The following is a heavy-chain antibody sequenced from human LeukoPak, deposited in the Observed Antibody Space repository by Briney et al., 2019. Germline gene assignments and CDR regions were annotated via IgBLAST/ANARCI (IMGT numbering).Heavy chain of an antibody. Sequence: SETLSLTCTVSGGSISGSSYYWGWIRQPPGKGLEWIGSIYYSGSTYYNPSLKSRVTISVDTSKNQFSLKLSSVTAADTAVYYCARRVHSGSYSFDYWGQGTLVTVSS. J-gene: IGHJ4*02. CDR1: GGSISGSSYY. D-gene: IGHD1-26*01. CDR2: IYYSGST. V-gene: IGHV4-39*01. CDR3: ARRVHSGSYSFDY.